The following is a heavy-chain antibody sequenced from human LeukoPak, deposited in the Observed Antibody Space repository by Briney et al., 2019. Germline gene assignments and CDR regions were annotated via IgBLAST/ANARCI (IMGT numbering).Heavy chain of an antibody. CDR3: ARMGSGWYYGDYYYYMDV. Sequence: ASVKVSCKASGYTFTSYDINWVRQATGQGLEWMGWMNPNSGNTSYAQKFQGRVTMTRNTSISTAYMELSSLRSEDTAVYYCARMGSGWYYGDYYYYMDVWGKGTTVTVSS. CDR2: MNPNSGNT. J-gene: IGHJ6*03. V-gene: IGHV1-8*01. CDR1: GYTFTSYD. D-gene: IGHD6-19*01.